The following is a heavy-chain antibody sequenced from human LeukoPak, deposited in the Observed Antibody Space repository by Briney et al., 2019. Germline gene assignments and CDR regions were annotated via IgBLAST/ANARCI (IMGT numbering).Heavy chain of an antibody. CDR2: ISWNSGNI. J-gene: IGHJ4*02. D-gene: IGHD5-18*01. Sequence: GRSLRLSCAASGFTFDDYIMHWVRQAPGKGLEWVSGISWNSGNIGYADSVKGRFTISRDNAKNSLYLQMNSLRAEVTAVYYCARESVGYSYGSTSGYWGQGTLVTVSS. V-gene: IGHV3-9*01. CDR3: ARESVGYSYGSTSGY. CDR1: GFTFDDYI.